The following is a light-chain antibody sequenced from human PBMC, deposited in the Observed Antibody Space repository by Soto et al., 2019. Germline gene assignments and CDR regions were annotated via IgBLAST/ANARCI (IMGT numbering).Light chain of an antibody. V-gene: IGKV3-20*01. J-gene: IGKJ1*01. Sequence: EIVLTQSPGTLSLSPGERANLSCRASQSVSSSYLAWYQQKPGQAPRLLIYGASSRATGIPDRFSGSGSGTDFTLTISRLEPEDFAVYYCQQYGSSSWTFGQGTKVDI. CDR3: QQYGSSSWT. CDR2: GAS. CDR1: QSVSSSY.